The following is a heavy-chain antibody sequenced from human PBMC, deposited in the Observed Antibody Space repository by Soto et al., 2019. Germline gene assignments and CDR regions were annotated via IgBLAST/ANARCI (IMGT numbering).Heavy chain of an antibody. V-gene: IGHV3-30*18. CDR1: GFTFSSYG. J-gene: IGHJ4*02. CDR2: ISYDGSNK. CDR3: AKSGSGIIFDE. D-gene: IGHD3-10*01. Sequence: PGGSLRLSCAASGFTFSSYGMHWVRQAPGKGLEWVAVISYDGSNKYYADSVKGRFTISRDNSKNTLYLQMNSLRAEDTAVEDCAKSGSGIIFDEWGKGTLVTV.